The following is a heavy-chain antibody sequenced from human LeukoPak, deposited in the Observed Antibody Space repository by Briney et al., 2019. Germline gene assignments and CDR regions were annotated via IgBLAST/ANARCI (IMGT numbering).Heavy chain of an antibody. CDR1: GGSISSYY. CDR3: ARHTYSSSFIGDSDY. Sequence: SETLSLTCTVSGGSISSYYWSWIRQPPGKGLEWVGYIYYSGSTNYNPSLKSRVTISVDTSKNQFSLKLSSVTAADTAVYYCARHTYSSSFIGDSDYWGQGTLVTVSS. J-gene: IGHJ4*02. V-gene: IGHV4-59*08. D-gene: IGHD6-13*01. CDR2: IYYSGST.